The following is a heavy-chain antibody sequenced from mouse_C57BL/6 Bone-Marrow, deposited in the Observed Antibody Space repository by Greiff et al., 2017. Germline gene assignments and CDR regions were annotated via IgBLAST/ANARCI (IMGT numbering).Heavy chain of an antibody. CDR1: GYTFTDYE. V-gene: IGHV1-15*01. J-gene: IGHJ4*01. D-gene: IGHD1-1*01. CDR3: TRADITSVVASESIDY. CDR2: IDPEPGGT. Sequence: QVQLQQSGAELVRPGASVTLSCKASGYTFTDYEMHWVKQTPVHGLEWIGAIDPEPGGTAYNQKFKGKAILTADKSSSTAYMELRSLTSEDSAVYYCTRADITSVVASESIDYWGQGTSVTVAS.